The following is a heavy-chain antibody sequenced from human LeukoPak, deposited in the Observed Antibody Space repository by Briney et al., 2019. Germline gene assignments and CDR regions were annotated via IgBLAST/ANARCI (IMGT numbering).Heavy chain of an antibody. CDR2: ISYDGSNK. D-gene: IGHD6-13*01. J-gene: IGHJ4*02. CDR3: ARDGFVGAADY. CDR1: GFTFSSYG. V-gene: IGHV3-30*03. Sequence: GGSLRLSCAASGFTFSSYGMHWVRQAPGKGLEWVAVISYDGSNKYYADSVKGRFTISRDNSKNTLYLQMNSLRAEDTAVYYCARDGFVGAADYWGQGTLVTVSS.